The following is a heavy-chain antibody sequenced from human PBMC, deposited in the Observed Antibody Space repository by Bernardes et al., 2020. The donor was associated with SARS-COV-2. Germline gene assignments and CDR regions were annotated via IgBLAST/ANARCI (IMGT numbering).Heavy chain of an antibody. Sequence: GGSLRLSCVASGFTFSNYAMSWVRLTQGKGLEWVSGISGNSGSTYYADSVKGRFTISRDNSNNMMYLQMYSLRAEDTAVYYCATGCGGDCYLSDYWGQGTLVTVSS. V-gene: IGHV3-23*01. CDR1: GFTFSNYA. CDR3: ATGCGGDCYLSDY. CDR2: ISGNSGST. J-gene: IGHJ4*02. D-gene: IGHD2-21*02.